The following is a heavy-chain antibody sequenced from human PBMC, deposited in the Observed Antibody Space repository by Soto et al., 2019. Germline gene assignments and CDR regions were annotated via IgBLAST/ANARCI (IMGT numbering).Heavy chain of an antibody. D-gene: IGHD3-3*01. CDR2: MNPDNGNT. CDR3: ARGPRESGEWLLFDY. Sequence: GXSVNDSCQASGYTFSTYEINWVRRAAGQGLEWMGRMNPDNGNTGYAQKFQDRVTMTRNTSISTAYMELSSLRSDDTAVYYCARGPRESGEWLLFDYWGQGALVTVSS. J-gene: IGHJ4*02. V-gene: IGHV1-8*01. CDR1: GYTFSTYE.